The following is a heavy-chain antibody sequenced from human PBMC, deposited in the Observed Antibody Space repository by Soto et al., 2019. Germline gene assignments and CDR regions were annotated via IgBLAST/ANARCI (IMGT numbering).Heavy chain of an antibody. V-gene: IGHV3-30*18. CDR2: ISYDGSNK. J-gene: IGHJ4*02. Sequence: QVQLVESGGGVVQPGRSLRLSCAASGFTFSSYGMHWVRQAPGKGLEWVAVISYDGSNKYYADSVKGRFTISRDSSKNTLYLQMNSLRAEDTAVYYCAKDGGGDFDYWGQGTLVTVSS. CDR1: GFTFSSYG. CDR3: AKDGGGDFDY. D-gene: IGHD2-21*01.